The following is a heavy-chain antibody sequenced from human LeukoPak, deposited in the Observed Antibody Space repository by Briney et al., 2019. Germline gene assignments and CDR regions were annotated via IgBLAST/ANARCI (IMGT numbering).Heavy chain of an antibody. D-gene: IGHD4-4*01. Sequence: GGSLRLSCAASGFTFSDYYMSWIRQAPGKGLEWVSYISSSGSTIYYADSVKGRFTISRDNAKNSLYLQMNSLRAEDTAVYYCASASNYILLPLDYWGQGTLVTVSS. CDR3: ASASNYILLPLDY. J-gene: IGHJ4*02. V-gene: IGHV3-11*01. CDR1: GFTFSDYY. CDR2: ISSSGSTI.